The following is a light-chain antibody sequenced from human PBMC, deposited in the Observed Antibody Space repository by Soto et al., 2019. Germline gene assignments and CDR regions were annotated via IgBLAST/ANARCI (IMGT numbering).Light chain of an antibody. V-gene: IGKV1-27*01. Sequence: DIQMTQSPSSLSASVGDRVTITCRASQGISKYLAWYQQKPGKVPKLLIYAASTFQSGVPSRFSGSGSGTDFTLTISSLQPEDVATYYCQSYNSAPRTFGQGTKVEIK. CDR2: AAS. CDR3: QSYNSAPRT. J-gene: IGKJ1*01. CDR1: QGISKY.